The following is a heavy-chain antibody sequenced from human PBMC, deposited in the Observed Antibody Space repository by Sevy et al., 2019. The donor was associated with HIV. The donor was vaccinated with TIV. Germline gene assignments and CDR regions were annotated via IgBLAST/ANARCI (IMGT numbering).Heavy chain of an antibody. CDR3: AGDKYYYDFWSGYSGYYYYGMDV. V-gene: IGHV3-11*04. D-gene: IGHD3-3*01. CDR2: ISSSGSTI. CDR1: GFTFSDYY. Sequence: GESLKIPCAASGFTFSDYYMSWIRQAPGKGLEWVSYISSSGSTIYYADSVKGRFTISRDNARNSLYLQMNSLRAEDTAVYYCAGDKYYYDFWSGYSGYYYYGMDVWGQGTTVTVSS. J-gene: IGHJ6*02.